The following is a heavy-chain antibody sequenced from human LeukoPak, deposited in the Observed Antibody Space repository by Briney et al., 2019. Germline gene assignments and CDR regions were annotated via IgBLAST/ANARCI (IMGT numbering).Heavy chain of an antibody. CDR2: ISGSGGST. D-gene: IGHD3-10*01. Sequence: GGSLRLSCAASEFIVSINYVTWVRQAPGKGLEWVSAISGSGGSTYYADSVKGRFTISRDNSKNTLYLQMNSLRAEDTAVYYCAKDEGPHGSGSYYYNYWGQGTLVTVSS. V-gene: IGHV3-23*01. CDR1: EFIVSINY. CDR3: AKDEGPHGSGSYYYNY. J-gene: IGHJ4*02.